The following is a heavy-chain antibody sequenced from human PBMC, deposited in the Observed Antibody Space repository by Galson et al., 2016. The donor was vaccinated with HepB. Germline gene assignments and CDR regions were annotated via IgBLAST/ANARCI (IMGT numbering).Heavy chain of an antibody. CDR1: GYAFTNHA. CDR2: INDGNGNR. Sequence: SVKVSCKASGYAFTNHAIHWVRQAPGQRLEWMGWINDGNGNRKYSQKFQGRVTITRDTSASTDYMELSSLTSEDTAVYYCAIIGAGYGSGWSNWGQGTLVTVSS. J-gene: IGHJ4*02. V-gene: IGHV1-3*01. D-gene: IGHD6-19*01. CDR3: AIIGAGYGSGWSN.